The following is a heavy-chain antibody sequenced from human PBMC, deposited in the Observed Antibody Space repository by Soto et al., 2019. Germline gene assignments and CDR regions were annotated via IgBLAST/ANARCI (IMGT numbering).Heavy chain of an antibody. CDR1: GFTFTSYA. CDR3: AKELVAVAGSDY. V-gene: IGHV3-23*01. Sequence: EVQLLESGGGLVQPGGSLRLSCAASGFTFTSYAMSWVRQAPGKGLEWVSTISGSAITTYYADSVKGRFTISRDNSKNTLFLQMNSLRGEDTAVYYCAKELVAVAGSDYWGQGTLVSVSS. D-gene: IGHD6-19*01. CDR2: ISGSAITT. J-gene: IGHJ4*02.